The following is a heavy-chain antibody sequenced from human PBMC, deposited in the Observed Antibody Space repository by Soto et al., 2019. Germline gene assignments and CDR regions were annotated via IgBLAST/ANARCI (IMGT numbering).Heavy chain of an antibody. D-gene: IGHD5-18*01. J-gene: IGHJ4*02. CDR2: IYYSGST. V-gene: IGHV4-31*03. CDR3: ARVPRGYSYGFPANFDY. CDR1: GGSISSGGYY. Sequence: QVQLQESGPGLVKPSQTLSLTCTVSGGSISSGGYYWSWIRQHPGKGLEWIGYIYYSGSTYYNPSPKSRVTISVDTSKNQFSLKLSSVTAADTAVYYCARVPRGYSYGFPANFDYWGQGTLVTVSS.